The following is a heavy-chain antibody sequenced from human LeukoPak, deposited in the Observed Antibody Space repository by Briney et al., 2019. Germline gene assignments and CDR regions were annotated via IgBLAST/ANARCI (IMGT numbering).Heavy chain of an antibody. Sequence: PGGSLRLSCAGSGFTFTNYMAWGRQAPGMGLEWVSAITGIGDYTYYTDSVKGRFTISRDNSKSTLYLQMNSLRGEDTAIYYCVKDLPASGWYSWGQGTLVTVSS. D-gene: IGHD6-19*01. CDR3: VKDLPASGWYS. J-gene: IGHJ4*02. CDR2: ITGIGDYT. V-gene: IGHV3-23*01. CDR1: GFTFTNY.